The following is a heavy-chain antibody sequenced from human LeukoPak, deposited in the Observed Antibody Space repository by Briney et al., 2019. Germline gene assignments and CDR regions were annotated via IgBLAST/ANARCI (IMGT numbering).Heavy chain of an antibody. Sequence: GGSLRLSCAASGFTFDDYAMHWVRQAPGKGLEWVSGISWNSGSIGYADSVKGRFTISRDNAKNSLYLQMNSLRAEDTAVYYCAKLLGGSCYSVSDYWGQGTLVTVSS. CDR3: AKLLGGSCYSVSDY. CDR1: GFTFDDYA. D-gene: IGHD2-15*01. V-gene: IGHV3-9*01. J-gene: IGHJ4*02. CDR2: ISWNSGSI.